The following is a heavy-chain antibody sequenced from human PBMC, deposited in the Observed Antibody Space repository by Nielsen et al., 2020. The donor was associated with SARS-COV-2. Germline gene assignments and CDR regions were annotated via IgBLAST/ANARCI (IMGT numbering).Heavy chain of an antibody. CDR3: ARSPYDFWSGWDYYYYMDV. CDR1: GGSISSSSYY. CDR2: IYYSGST. V-gene: IGHV4-39*07. J-gene: IGHJ6*03. Sequence: SETLSLTCTVSGGSISSSSYYWGWIRQPPGKGLEWIGSIYYSGSTYYNPSLKSRVTISVDTSKNQFSLKLSSVAAADTAVYYCARSPYDFWSGWDYYYYMDVWGKGTTDTVSS. D-gene: IGHD3-3*01.